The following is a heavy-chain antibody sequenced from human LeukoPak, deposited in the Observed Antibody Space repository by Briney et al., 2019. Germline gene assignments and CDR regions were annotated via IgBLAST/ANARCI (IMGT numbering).Heavy chain of an antibody. D-gene: IGHD6-13*01. J-gene: IGHJ4*02. V-gene: IGHV3-23*01. CDR2: ITGSGGST. CDR3: ARGGPAAGRFDY. CDR1: GFTFSSYG. Sequence: PGGSLRLSCAASGFTFSSYGMSWVRQAPGKGLEWVSAITGSGGSTYYADSVKGRFTISGDNSKNTLYLQMNSLRAEDTAVYYCARGGPAAGRFDYWGQGTLVTVSS.